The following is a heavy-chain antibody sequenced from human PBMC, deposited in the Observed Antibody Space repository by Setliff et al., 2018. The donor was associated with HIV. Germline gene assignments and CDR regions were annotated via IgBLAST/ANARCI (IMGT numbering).Heavy chain of an antibody. J-gene: IGHJ4*02. V-gene: IGHV3-7*01. CDR3: ARWGSGSYERVFDY. Sequence: GGSLRLSCAASGFRFRSYWMSWVRQAPGKGLESVANVKQDGTETLYVDSVKGRFTISRDNANNLVYLQMNSLRVEDTAVNFCARWGSGSYERVFDYWGQGMLVTVSS. CDR2: VKQDGTET. D-gene: IGHD1-26*01. CDR1: GFRFRSYW.